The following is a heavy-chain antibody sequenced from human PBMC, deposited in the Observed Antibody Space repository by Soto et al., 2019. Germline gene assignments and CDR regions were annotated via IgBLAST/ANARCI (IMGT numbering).Heavy chain of an antibody. CDR1: GFTFDYYW. Sequence: EVQLVESGGDLVQPGESLRLSCAASGFTFDYYWKHWVRQAPGKGLVWVSRVHSDGTTTTYADSVKGRFTISRDNARNTVSLQMSSLRAEDTAIYYCARGDRGGFDLWGHGTVVTVSS. CDR2: VHSDGTTT. CDR3: ARGDRGGFDL. D-gene: IGHD3-10*01. J-gene: IGHJ3*01. V-gene: IGHV3-74*01.